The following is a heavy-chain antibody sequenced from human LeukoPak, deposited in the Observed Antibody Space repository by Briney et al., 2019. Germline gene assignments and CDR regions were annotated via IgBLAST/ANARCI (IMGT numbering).Heavy chain of an antibody. J-gene: IGHJ4*02. D-gene: IGHD2-15*01. CDR1: GGSISSYY. CDR2: IYYSGST. Sequence: SETLSLTCTVSGGSISSYYWSWIRQPPGKGLEWIGYIYYSGSTNYNPSLKSRVTISVDTSKNQFSLKLSSVTAADTAVYYCARVPATRYYFDYRGQGTLVTVSS. V-gene: IGHV4-59*01. CDR3: ARVPATRYYFDY.